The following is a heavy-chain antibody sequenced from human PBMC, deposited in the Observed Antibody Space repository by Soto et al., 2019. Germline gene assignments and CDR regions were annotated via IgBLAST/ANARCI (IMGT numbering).Heavy chain of an antibody. J-gene: IGHJ5*02. V-gene: IGHV5-51*01. CDR2: IFPRDSDT. D-gene: IGHD3-22*01. CDR1: GYKFTSYW. CDR3: AREDKSGYINWFDP. Sequence: GESLKISCSTSGYKFTSYWFARVPQMPSKGQEWMGIIFPRDSDTSYSRCFQGQVTIAADRSTSTVFRPKASLKVSDTAVYSCAREDKSGYINWFDPWGQGTLVTVSS.